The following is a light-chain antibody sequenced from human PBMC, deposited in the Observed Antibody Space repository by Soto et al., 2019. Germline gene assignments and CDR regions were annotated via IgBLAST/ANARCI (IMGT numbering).Light chain of an antibody. CDR2: YAS. J-gene: IGKJ2*01. CDR3: QQHNDYSAVT. Sequence: DIQMTQSPSTLSASVGDRVTITCRASQNIGSSLAWYQHRPGKAPKLLIFYASTLQTGVPSRFSGSGFWTEFTLAISGLQPDDFATYYCQQHNDYSAVTFGQGTKLEIK. V-gene: IGKV1-5*01. CDR1: QNIGSS.